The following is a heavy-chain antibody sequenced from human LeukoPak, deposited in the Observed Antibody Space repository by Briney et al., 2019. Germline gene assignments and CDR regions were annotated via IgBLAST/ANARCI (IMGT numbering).Heavy chain of an antibody. J-gene: IGHJ4*02. Sequence: ASVKVSCKASGYTLTGYYMHWVRQAPGQGLEWMGWINPYSGGTNYAQKFQGRVTMTRDTSISTACMELSRLRSDDTAVYYCARDLGPRGTVTTPDYWGQGTLVTVSS. V-gene: IGHV1-2*02. CDR2: INPYSGGT. D-gene: IGHD4-17*01. CDR1: GYTLTGYY. CDR3: ARDLGPRGTVTTPDY.